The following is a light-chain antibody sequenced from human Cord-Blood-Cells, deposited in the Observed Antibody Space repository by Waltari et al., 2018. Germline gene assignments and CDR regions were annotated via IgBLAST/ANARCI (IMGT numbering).Light chain of an antibody. Sequence: AIQMTQSPPSLSASVGDRVTITCRASQGIRNDLGWYQQKPGQAPKLLIYAACSLQSGVPSRFSGSGAGTGLTLASSSLQPEDFATYYCRQDYNYPWTFGQGTKVEIK. CDR3: RQDYNYPWT. CDR1: QGIRND. V-gene: IGKV1-6*01. J-gene: IGKJ1*01. CDR2: AAC.